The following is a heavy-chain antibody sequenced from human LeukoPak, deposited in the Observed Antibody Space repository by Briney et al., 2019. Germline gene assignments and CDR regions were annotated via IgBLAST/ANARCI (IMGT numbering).Heavy chain of an antibody. CDR3: TRRSYSSVTRDY. CDR1: GFTFSGSA. D-gene: IGHD4-17*01. CDR2: IRSKTNNYAT. J-gene: IGHJ4*02. Sequence: GRSLRLSCAASGFTFSGSAMHWVRQASGKGLEWVGRIRSKTNNYATAYAASVKGRFTISRDDSKNTAYLQMNSLKTEDTAVYYCTRRSYSSVTRDYWGQGTLVTVSS. V-gene: IGHV3-73*01.